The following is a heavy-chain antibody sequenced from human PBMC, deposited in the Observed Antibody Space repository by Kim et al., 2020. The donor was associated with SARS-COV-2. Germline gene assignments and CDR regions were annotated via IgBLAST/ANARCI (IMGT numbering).Heavy chain of an antibody. CDR1: GFTFSSYA. CDR3: ARDLRKGGGDCYPGY. Sequence: GGSLRLSCAASGFTFSSYAMHWVRQAPGKGLEWVAVISYDGSNKYYADSVKGRFTISRDNSKNTLYLQMNSLRAEDTAVYYCARDLRKGGGDCYPGYWGQGTLVTVSS. D-gene: IGHD2-21*02. V-gene: IGHV3-30*04. CDR2: ISYDGSNK. J-gene: IGHJ4*02.